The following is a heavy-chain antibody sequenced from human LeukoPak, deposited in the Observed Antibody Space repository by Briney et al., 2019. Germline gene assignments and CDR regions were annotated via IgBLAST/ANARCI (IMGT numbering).Heavy chain of an antibody. V-gene: IGHV3-30*18. CDR3: AKGTAVDRQYFEN. CDR2: ISFDGGHK. D-gene: IGHD1-1*01. J-gene: IGHJ4*02. CDR1: RFTFSACG. Sequence: GRSLRLSCAASRFTFSACGMHWVRQAPGKGLEWVAAISFDGGHKYYADSVKGRFTISRDNSMNTLYLQMNSLRAEDTAVYYCAKGTAVDRQYFENWGQGTLVTVSS.